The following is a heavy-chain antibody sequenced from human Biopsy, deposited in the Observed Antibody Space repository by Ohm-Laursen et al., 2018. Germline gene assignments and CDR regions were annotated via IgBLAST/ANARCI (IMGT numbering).Heavy chain of an antibody. CDR2: IRSKPDGGIA. Sequence: SLRLSCAASGFTFSNAWMSWVRQAPGKGLEWVGRIRSKPDGGIAEYTAPVKGRFTISRDDSENTVSLQMTSLKTEDTAVYYCTTDLAGYCSSTSCYKAIEFDPWGQGTLVTVSS. CDR1: GFTFSNAW. D-gene: IGHD2-2*02. J-gene: IGHJ5*02. V-gene: IGHV3-15*01. CDR3: TTDLAGYCSSTSCYKAIEFDP.